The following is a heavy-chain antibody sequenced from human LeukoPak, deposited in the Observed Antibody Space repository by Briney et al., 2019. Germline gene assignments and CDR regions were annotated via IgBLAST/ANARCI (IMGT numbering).Heavy chain of an antibody. D-gene: IGHD3-3*01. J-gene: IGHJ6*03. CDR3: ARDTIFGQESYYYYYYMDV. Sequence: ASVKVSCKASGYTFTGYYMHWVRQAPGQGLEWMGWINPNSGGTNYAQKFQGRVTMTRDTSISTAYMELSRLRSDDTAVYYCARDTIFGQESYYYYYYMDVWGKGTTVTVSS. V-gene: IGHV1-2*02. CDR1: GYTFTGYY. CDR2: INPNSGGT.